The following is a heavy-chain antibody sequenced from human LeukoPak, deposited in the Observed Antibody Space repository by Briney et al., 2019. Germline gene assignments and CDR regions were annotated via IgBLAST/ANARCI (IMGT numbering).Heavy chain of an antibody. CDR2: IYYSGST. J-gene: IGHJ4*02. D-gene: IGHD3-3*01. V-gene: IGHV4-39*01. Sequence: XTAXGGSISSSSYXWGWLRQPPGKGGEWIATIYYSGSTYYNPSLNTRVTISVYTSKNQFSLNLSSVTAADTAVYYCARLNILEGIFDYWGQGTLVTVSS. CDR1: GGSISSSSYX. CDR3: ARLNILEGIFDY.